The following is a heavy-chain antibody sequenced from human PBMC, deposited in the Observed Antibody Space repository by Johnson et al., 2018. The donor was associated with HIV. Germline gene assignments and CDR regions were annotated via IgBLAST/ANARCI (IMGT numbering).Heavy chain of an antibody. V-gene: IGHV3-30*14. CDR2: ISYDGSNK. CDR3: AIPYFYDSGDYR. Sequence: QVQLVESGGGLVPPGGSLRLSCTASEFTISGYYMSWVRQAPGKGLEWVAVISYDGSNKYYADSVKGRFTISRDNSKNTLYLQMGSLRAEAMAVYYCAIPYFYDSGDYRWGQGTMVTVSS. J-gene: IGHJ3*01. CDR1: EFTISGYY. D-gene: IGHD3-22*01.